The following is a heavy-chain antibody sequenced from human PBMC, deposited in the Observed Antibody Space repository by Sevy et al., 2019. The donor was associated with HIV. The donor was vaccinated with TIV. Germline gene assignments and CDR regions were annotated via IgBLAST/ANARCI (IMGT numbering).Heavy chain of an antibody. V-gene: IGHV3-49*03. D-gene: IGHD6-13*01. J-gene: IGHJ5*02. Sequence: GGSLRLSCTASGFTFGDYAMSWFRQAPGKGLEWVGFIRSRAYGGTTQYAASVKGRFSISRDDSRSIAYLQMNSLKIEDTAVYYCSRWRQQLVVYNWFDPWGQGTLVTVSS. CDR2: IRSRAYGGTT. CDR1: GFTFGDYA. CDR3: SRWRQQLVVYNWFDP.